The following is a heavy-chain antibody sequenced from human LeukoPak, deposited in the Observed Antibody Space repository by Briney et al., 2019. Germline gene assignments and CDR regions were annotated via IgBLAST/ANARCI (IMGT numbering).Heavy chain of an antibody. CDR3: ARGQYYFGTGFDKGVFDY. J-gene: IGHJ4*02. V-gene: IGHV3-64*04. CDR2: ISSNGGST. CDR1: GFAFSSYA. D-gene: IGHD3/OR15-3a*01. Sequence: GGSLRLSCSASGFAFSSYAMHWVRQAPGKGLECVSAISSNGGSTYYADSVKGRFTISRDNSKNTLYLQMNSLRAEDTAVYYCARGQYYFGTGFDKGVFDYWGQGTLVTVSS.